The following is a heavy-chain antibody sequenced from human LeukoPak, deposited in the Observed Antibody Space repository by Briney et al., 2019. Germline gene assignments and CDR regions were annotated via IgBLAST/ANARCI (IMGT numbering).Heavy chain of an antibody. CDR3: SKGPVKFVSGGFFDY. CDR2: IKQDGSEE. V-gene: IGHV3-7*03. Sequence: GGSLRLSCAVSGFTFKNYRMNWVRQAPGKGLEWVANIKQDGSEEYYVDSVKGRFTISRDNAKNSLYLQMNSLRAEDTAVYYWSKGPVKFVSGGFFDYWGQGTLVNISS. J-gene: IGHJ4*02. D-gene: IGHD3-10*01. CDR1: GFTFKNYR.